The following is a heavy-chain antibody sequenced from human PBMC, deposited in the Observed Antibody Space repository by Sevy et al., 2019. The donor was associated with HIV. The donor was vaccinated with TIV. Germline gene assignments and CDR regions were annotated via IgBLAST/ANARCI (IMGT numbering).Heavy chain of an antibody. CDR3: ARERSSRGITMIVVVIPSRFFDY. CDR1: GFTFSSYA. CDR2: ISYDGSNK. Sequence: GGSLRLSCAASGFTFSSYAMHWVRQAPGKGLEWVAVISYDGSNKYYADSVKGRFTISRDNSKNPLYLQMNSLRAEDTAVYYCARERSSRGITMIVVVIPSRFFDYWGQGTLVTVSS. V-gene: IGHV3-30-3*01. J-gene: IGHJ4*02. D-gene: IGHD3-22*01.